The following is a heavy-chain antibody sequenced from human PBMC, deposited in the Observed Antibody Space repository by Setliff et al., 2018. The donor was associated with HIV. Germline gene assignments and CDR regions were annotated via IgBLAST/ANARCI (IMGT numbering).Heavy chain of an antibody. J-gene: IGHJ3*01. CDR2: IKSEFDGGTT. CDR3: VTDEKVAFDV. CDR1: GLTFSNAW. Sequence: GGSLRLSCAASGLTFSNAWMTWVRQGPGKGLEWVGRIKSEFDGGTTDYAATVRGRFTFSRDDSKDTLYLQMNSLKIEDTGTYYCVTDEKVAFDVWGQGTKVTVSS. V-gene: IGHV3-15*01.